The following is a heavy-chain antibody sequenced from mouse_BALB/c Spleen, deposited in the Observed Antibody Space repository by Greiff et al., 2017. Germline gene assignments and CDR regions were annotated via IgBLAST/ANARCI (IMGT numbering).Heavy chain of an antibody. D-gene: IGHD2-3*01. CDR1: GYSITSDYA. J-gene: IGHJ3*01. CDR3: ARSRDGYTTSSFAY. V-gene: IGHV3-2*02. Sequence: EVQLQESGPGLVKPSQSLSLTCTVTGYSITSDYAWNWIRQFPGNKLEWMGYISYSGSTSYNPSLKSRISITRDTSKNQFFLQLNSVTTEDTATYYCARSRDGYTTSSFAYWGQGTLVTVSA. CDR2: ISYSGST.